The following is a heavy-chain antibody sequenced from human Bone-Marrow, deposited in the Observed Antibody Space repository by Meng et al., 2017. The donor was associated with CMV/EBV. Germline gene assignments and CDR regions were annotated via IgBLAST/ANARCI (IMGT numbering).Heavy chain of an antibody. Sequence: SETLSLTCTVSGGSINTNTYYWGWIRQPPGEGLEWIGSIYDSGSTYYNPSLKSRVTMSVDTSKNQFSLKLSSVTAADTAVYYCARDQQLQAFDIWGQGTMVTVSS. V-gene: IGHV4-39*07. CDR2: IYDSGST. D-gene: IGHD5-18*01. J-gene: IGHJ3*02. CDR3: ARDQQLQAFDI. CDR1: GGSINTNTYY.